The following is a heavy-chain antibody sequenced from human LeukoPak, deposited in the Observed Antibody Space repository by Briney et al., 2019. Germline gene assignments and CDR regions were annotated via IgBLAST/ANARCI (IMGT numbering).Heavy chain of an antibody. J-gene: IGHJ4*02. D-gene: IGHD1-26*01. Sequence: GGSLRLSCAASGFTFTDYYMSWIRQAPGKGLEWVSYISTSSSYTKYADSVKGRFTISRDNAKNSLYLQMNSPRAEDTAVYYCARPNSGSSPDVVDYWGQGTLVTVSS. CDR2: ISTSSSYT. CDR3: ARPNSGSSPDVVDY. V-gene: IGHV3-11*03. CDR1: GFTFTDYY.